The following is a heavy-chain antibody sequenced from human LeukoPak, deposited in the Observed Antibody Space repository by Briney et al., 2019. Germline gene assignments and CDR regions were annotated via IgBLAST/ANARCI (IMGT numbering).Heavy chain of an antibody. CDR3: ARDSRDSSGLLVY. D-gene: IGHD3-22*01. V-gene: IGHV3-30*19. CDR2: ISYDGSNK. J-gene: IGHJ4*02. CDR1: GFTFYSYG. Sequence: GGSLRLSCAASGFTFYSYGMHWVRQAPGKGLEWVAVISYDGSNKYYADSVKGRFTISRDNSKNTLYLQMNSLRAEDTAVYYCARDSRDSSGLLVYWGQGTLVTVSS.